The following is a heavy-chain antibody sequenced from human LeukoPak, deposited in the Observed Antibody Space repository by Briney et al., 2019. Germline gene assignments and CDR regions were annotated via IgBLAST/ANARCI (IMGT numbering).Heavy chain of an antibody. CDR2: IYYSGST. J-gene: IGHJ5*02. CDR1: GGSISSYY. V-gene: IGHV4-59*08. D-gene: IGHD3-22*01. Sequence: PSEALSLTCTVSGGSISSYYWSWIRQPPGKGLEWIGYIYYSGSTNYDPSLKSRVTISVDTSKNQFSLKLSSVTAADTAVYYCARHYYDSSGYYPWGQGTLVTVSS. CDR3: ARHYYDSSGYYP.